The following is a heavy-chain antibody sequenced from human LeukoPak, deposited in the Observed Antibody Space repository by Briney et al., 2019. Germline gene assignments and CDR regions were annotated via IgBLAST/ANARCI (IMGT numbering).Heavy chain of an antibody. J-gene: IGHJ4*02. D-gene: IGHD3-3*01. CDR2: IYYSGST. CDR3: ARQRFLEWYFDY. CDR1: GGSISSYY. V-gene: IGHV4-59*08. Sequence: SETLSLTCTVSGGSISSYYWSWIRQPPGKGLEWIGYIYYSGSTNYNPSLKSRVTISVDTSKNQFSLKLSSVTAGDTAVYYCARQRFLEWYFDYWGQGTLVTVSS.